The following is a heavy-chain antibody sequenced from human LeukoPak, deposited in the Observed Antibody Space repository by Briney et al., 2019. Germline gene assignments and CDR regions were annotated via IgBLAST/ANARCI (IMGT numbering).Heavy chain of an antibody. D-gene: IGHD6-19*01. CDR2: ISSGADTT. CDR1: GVTFSNYA. V-gene: IGHV3-23*01. J-gene: IGHJ4*02. Sequence: GGSLRLSCAASGVTFSNYALSWVRQVPGKRLEWVSAISSGADTTGYADSVKGRFTISRDNSKSTIYLQMNSLRAEDTAVYYCAKDLEQSYSGWSTSYDGWGQGTLVTVSS. CDR3: AKDLEQSYSGWSTSYDG.